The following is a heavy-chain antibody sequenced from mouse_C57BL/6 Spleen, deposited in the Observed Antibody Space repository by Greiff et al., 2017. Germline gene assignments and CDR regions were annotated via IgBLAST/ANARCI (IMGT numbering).Heavy chain of an antibody. Sequence: EVQGVESGGGLVKPGGSLKLSCAASGFTFSSYAMSWVRQTPEKRLEWVATISDGGSYTYYPDNVKGRFTISRDNAKNNLYLQMSHLKSEDTAMYYCARRESGGWFAYWGQGTLVTVSA. D-gene: IGHD6-2*01. V-gene: IGHV5-4*03. CDR2: ISDGGSYT. J-gene: IGHJ3*01. CDR1: GFTFSSYA. CDR3: ARRESGGWFAY.